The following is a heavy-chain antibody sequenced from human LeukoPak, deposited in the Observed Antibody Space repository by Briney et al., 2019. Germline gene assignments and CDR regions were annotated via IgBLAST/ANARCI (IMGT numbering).Heavy chain of an antibody. CDR1: GYTFTSYY. V-gene: IGHV1-46*01. Sequence: ASVKVSCKASGYTFTSYYMHWVRQAPGQGLEWMGIINPSGGSTSYAQKFQGRVTMTRDTSTSTVYMELSSLRSEDTAVYYCAGECGSLLWFGELFGWFDPWGQGTLVTVSS. CDR2: INPSGGST. D-gene: IGHD3-10*01. J-gene: IGHJ5*02. CDR3: AGECGSLLWFGELFGWFDP.